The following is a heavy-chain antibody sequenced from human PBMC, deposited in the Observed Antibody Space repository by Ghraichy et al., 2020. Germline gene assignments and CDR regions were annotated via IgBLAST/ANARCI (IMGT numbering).Heavy chain of an antibody. D-gene: IGHD1-14*01. V-gene: IGHV3-23*01. CDR3: ARDSLPPLSFAAMDI. CDR1: GFTFSTYT. CDR2: ISGSGRNI. Sequence: GGSLRLSCAASGFTFSTYTMSWVRQAPGKGLEWVSGISGSGRNIFYTESVKGRFTISIDNSKNTVSLQLNSLRAEDTAVYYCARDSLPPLSFAAMDIWGQGTMVTVSS. J-gene: IGHJ3*02.